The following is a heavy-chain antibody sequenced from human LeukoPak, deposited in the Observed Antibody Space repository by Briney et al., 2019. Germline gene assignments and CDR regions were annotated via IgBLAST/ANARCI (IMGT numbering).Heavy chain of an antibody. Sequence: SETLSLTCTVSGGSISSYYWSWIRQPPGKRLEWIGYISYSGSTNYNPSLKSRITILLDISTKQFSLKLSSVTAADTAVYYCARDRVGFDAFDIWGQGTMVTVSS. CDR3: ARDRVGFDAFDI. V-gene: IGHV4-59*01. D-gene: IGHD2-15*01. CDR2: ISYSGST. J-gene: IGHJ3*02. CDR1: GGSISSYY.